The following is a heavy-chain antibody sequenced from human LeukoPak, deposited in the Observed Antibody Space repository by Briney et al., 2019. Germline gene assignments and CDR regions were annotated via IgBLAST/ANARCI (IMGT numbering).Heavy chain of an antibody. V-gene: IGHV4-34*01. CDR3: ARDFGYYYGSGSYYKRRYYFDY. CDR1: GGSFSGYY. J-gene: IGHJ4*02. Sequence: SETLSLTCAVYGGSFSGYYWSWIRQPPGKGLEWIGEINHSGSTNYNPSLKSRVTISVDTSKNQFSLKLSSVTAADTAVYYCARDFGYYYGSGSYYKRRYYFDYWGQGTLVTVSS. D-gene: IGHD3-10*01. CDR2: INHSGST.